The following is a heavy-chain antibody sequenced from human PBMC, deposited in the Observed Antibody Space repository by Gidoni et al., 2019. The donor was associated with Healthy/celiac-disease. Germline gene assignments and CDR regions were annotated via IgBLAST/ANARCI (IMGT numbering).Heavy chain of an antibody. J-gene: IGHJ5*02. D-gene: IGHD3-10*01. CDR1: GHSIRRGYS. CDR2: IYPSGST. V-gene: IGHV4-38-2*01. CDR3: ASPPSGGSGNGWFDP. Sequence: QVQLQASGPGLVKPSETLSLTCPVSGHSIRRGYSWGWIRKPPGKGLEWVGSIYPSGSTYYNPSLKSRVTISVETSKNQFSLKLSSVTAADTAVYYCASPPSGGSGNGWFDPWGQGTLVTVSS.